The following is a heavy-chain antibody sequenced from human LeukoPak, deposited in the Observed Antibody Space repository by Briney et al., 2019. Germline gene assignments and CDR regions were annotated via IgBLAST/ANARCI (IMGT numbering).Heavy chain of an antibody. CDR1: GGSISSYY. D-gene: IGHD2-2*01. J-gene: IGHJ6*02. V-gene: IGHV4-59*01. Sequence: SGTLSLTCTVSGGSISSYYWSWIRQPPGKGLEWIGYIYYSGSTNYNPSLKSRVTISVDTSKNQFSLKLSSVTAADTAVYYCARVSAMAPQLYYYYGMDVWGQGTTVTVSS. CDR3: ARVSAMAPQLYYYYGMDV. CDR2: IYYSGST.